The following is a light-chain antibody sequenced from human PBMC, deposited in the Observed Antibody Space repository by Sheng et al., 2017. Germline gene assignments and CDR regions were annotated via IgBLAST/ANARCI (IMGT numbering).Light chain of an antibody. Sequence: SYELTQPPSVSVSPGQTASITCSGDKLGDKYAYWYQQKPGXSPVLVMYQDAKRPSGIPXRFSGSNSGNTATLTISGTQAMDEADYYCQAWDTSSYVFGSGTRVTVL. CDR1: KLGDKY. CDR2: QDA. J-gene: IGLJ1*01. CDR3: QAWDTSSYV. V-gene: IGLV3-1*01.